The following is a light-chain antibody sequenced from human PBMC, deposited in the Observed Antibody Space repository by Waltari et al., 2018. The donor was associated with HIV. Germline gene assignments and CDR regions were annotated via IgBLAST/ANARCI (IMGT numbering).Light chain of an antibody. V-gene: IGKV4-1*01. J-gene: IGKJ2*01. Sequence: DIVMTQSPDSLAVSLGERATINCKSSHNILYKSSDKNYLAWYQQKLGQPPKLLIYWASIREFGVPERFSGSGSGTDFTRTISSLQAEDVAVYYCQQYFTTPYTFGRGTKLDI. CDR1: HNILYKSSDKNY. CDR3: QQYFTTPYT. CDR2: WAS.